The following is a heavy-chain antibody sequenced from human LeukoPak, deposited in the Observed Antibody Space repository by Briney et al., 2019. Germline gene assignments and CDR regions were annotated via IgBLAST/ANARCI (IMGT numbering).Heavy chain of an antibody. CDR1: GFTFSSYG. CDR2: IWYDGSNK. D-gene: IGHD3-10*01. V-gene: IGHV3-33*01. CDR3: ARREMVRGANFDY. J-gene: IGHJ4*02. Sequence: GGSLRLSRVASGFTFSSYGMHWVRQAPGKGLEWVAVIWYDGSNKYYADSVKGRFTISRDNSKNTLYLQMNSLRAEDTAVYYCARREMVRGANFDYWGQGALVTVSS.